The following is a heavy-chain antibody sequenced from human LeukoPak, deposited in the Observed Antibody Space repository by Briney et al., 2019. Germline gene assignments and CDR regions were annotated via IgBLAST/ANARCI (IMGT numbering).Heavy chain of an antibody. CDR2: INHSGST. J-gene: IGHJ4*02. CDR3: ARGQSSGWPYYFDY. D-gene: IGHD6-19*01. CDR1: GGSFSGSF. V-gene: IGHV4-34*01. Sequence: SETLSLTCAVYGGSFSGSFWSWIRQPPGKGLEWIGEINHSGSTNYNPSLKSRVTISVDTSKNQFSLKLSSVTAADTAVYYCARGQSSGWPYYFDYWGQGTLVIVSS.